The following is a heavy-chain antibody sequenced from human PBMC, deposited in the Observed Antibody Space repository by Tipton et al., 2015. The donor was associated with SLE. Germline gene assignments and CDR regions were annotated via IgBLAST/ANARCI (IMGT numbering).Heavy chain of an antibody. D-gene: IGHD2-2*01. CDR1: GDSLSTYY. Sequence: TLSLTCTVSGDSLSTYYWSWIRQSPGKGLEWIGYIYYSGTTSYNPSLKSRVTMSVDTSKNQFSLKLSSVTAADTAVYYCARSVTPAAIGWFDPWGQGTLVTVSS. CDR2: IYYSGTT. CDR3: ARSVTPAAIGWFDP. V-gene: IGHV4-59*08. J-gene: IGHJ5*02.